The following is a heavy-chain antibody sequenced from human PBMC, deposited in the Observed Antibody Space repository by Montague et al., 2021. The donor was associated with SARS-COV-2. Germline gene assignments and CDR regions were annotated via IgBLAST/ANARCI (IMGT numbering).Heavy chain of an antibody. V-gene: IGHV4-59*01. Sequence: SETLSLTCTVSGGSISNYYWSWIRQPAGRGLEWIGYIYYSGSTDSSPSLKSRVTISLDTSENQFSLKVTSVTAADTAVYYCARGGGYYNYGLDVWGPGTTVTVSS. CDR1: GGSISNYY. CDR2: IYYSGST. CDR3: ARGGGYYNYGLDV. D-gene: IGHD3-22*01. J-gene: IGHJ6*02.